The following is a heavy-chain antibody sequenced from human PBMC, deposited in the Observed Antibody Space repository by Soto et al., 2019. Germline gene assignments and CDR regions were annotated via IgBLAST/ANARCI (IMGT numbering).Heavy chain of an antibody. Sequence: RASVKVSCKASGGTFSSYAISWVRQAPGQGLEWMGGIIPIFGTANYAQKFQGRVTITADESTSTAYMELSSLRSEDTAVYYCARDGGSVGAPGFYYYYYGMDVWGQGTTVTVSS. D-gene: IGHD1-26*01. CDR1: GGTFSSYA. CDR3: ARDGGSVGAPGFYYYYYGMDV. J-gene: IGHJ6*02. V-gene: IGHV1-69*13. CDR2: IIPIFGTA.